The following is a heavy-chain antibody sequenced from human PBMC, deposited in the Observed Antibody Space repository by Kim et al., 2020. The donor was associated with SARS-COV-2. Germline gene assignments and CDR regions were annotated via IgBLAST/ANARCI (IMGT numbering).Heavy chain of an antibody. V-gene: IGHV3-49*03. Sequence: GGSLRLSCTASGFTFGDYAMSWFRQAPGKGLEWVGFIRSKAYGGTTEYAASVKGRFTISRDDSKSIAYLQMNSLKTEDTAVYYCTRESTTMVRGILYNWFDPWGQGTLVTVSS. D-gene: IGHD3-10*01. CDR3: TRESTTMVRGILYNWFDP. CDR1: GFTFGDYA. J-gene: IGHJ5*02. CDR2: IRSKAYGGTT.